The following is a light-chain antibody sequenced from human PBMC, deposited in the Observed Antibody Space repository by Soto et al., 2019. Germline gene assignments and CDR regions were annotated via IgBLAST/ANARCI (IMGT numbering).Light chain of an antibody. V-gene: IGKV3-20*01. J-gene: IGKJ1*01. CDR1: QSVSSSY. CDR3: QQYSTSPWP. CDR2: GVS. Sequence: EIVLTQSPGTLPLSPGERATLSCRASQSVSSSYLAWYQQKPGQAPRLLIFGVSSRATGVPDRFSGSGSGTDFTLTISRLEPEDFAVYYCQQYSTSPWPFGQGTKV.